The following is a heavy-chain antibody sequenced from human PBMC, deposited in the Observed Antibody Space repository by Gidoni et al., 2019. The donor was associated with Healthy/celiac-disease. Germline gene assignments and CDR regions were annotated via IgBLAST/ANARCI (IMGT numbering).Heavy chain of an antibody. CDR2: INPNSGGT. D-gene: IGHD5-18*01. CDR1: GYTFTGYY. CDR3: ARERTAMVPLYYFDY. Sequence: QVQLVQSGAEVKKPGASVKVSCKASGYTFTGYYMHWVRQAPGQGLEWMGWINPNSGGTNYAQKFQGRVTMTRDTSISTAYMELSRLRSDDTAVYYCARERTAMVPLYYFDYWGQGTLVTVSS. J-gene: IGHJ4*02. V-gene: IGHV1-2*02.